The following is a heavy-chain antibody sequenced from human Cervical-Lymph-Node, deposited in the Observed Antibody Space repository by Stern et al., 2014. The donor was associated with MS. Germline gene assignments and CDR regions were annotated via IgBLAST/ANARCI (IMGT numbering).Heavy chain of an antibody. CDR1: GHTFSSYD. CDR3: ARIGIGFFYYGMDV. J-gene: IGHJ6*02. D-gene: IGHD3-10*01. CDR2: MNPNSGKT. V-gene: IGHV1-8*01. Sequence: VQLEESGAEVKKPGASVKVSCKSIGHTFSSYDINWVRQASGQGLEWMGSMNPNSGKTVYAQKFQGRVTMTRDTSKNTGYLELSSLRSEDTAVYYCARIGIGFFYYGMDVWGQGTTGTVA.